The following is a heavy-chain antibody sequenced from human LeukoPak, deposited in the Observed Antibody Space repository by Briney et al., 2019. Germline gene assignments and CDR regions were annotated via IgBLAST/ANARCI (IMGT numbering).Heavy chain of an antibody. J-gene: IGHJ6*03. Sequence: ASVKVSCKTSGYTFTDYFVQWVRQAPGQGLEWMGWIVPNRGVTKYAQKFEGRVTMNRDTSISTAYMELTGLRSDDTAVYYCARGDYYYYYLDFWGKGTTVTVSS. CDR3: ARGDYYYYYLDF. CDR2: IVPNRGVT. CDR1: GYTFTDYF. V-gene: IGHV1-2*02.